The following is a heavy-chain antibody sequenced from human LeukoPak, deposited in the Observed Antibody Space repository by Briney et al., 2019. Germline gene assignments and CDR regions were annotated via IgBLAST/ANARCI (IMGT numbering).Heavy chain of an antibody. J-gene: IGHJ6*03. CDR3: ARVMMGATVTTFHYYCMDV. CDR1: GFTFSHYS. Sequence: GGSLRLSCAACGFTFSHYSIDWVRQAPGKGLERVASITSSSSHIYYADSVKGRFTISRDNAKNEVYLQMNSLRGENTAIYYCARVMMGATVTTFHYYCMDVWGVGTAVTVSS. V-gene: IGHV3-21*01. CDR2: ITSSSSHI. D-gene: IGHD4-11*01.